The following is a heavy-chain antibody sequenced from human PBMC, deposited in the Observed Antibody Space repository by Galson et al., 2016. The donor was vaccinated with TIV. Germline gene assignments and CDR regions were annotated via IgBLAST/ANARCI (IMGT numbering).Heavy chain of an antibody. CDR3: ARDRMVDATYYYYYYGMDV. CDR1: GLSVSSNY. D-gene: IGHD2-8*01. CDR2: ISDGGNT. V-gene: IGHV3-66*02. J-gene: IGHJ6*02. Sequence: SLRLSCASSGLSVSSNYMTWVRQAPGKGLEWVSLISDGGNTYYPDSVRGRFTITRDNSRNTLYLQMNSLRAEDTAVYYCARDRMVDATYYYYYYGMDVWGQGTAVTVSS.